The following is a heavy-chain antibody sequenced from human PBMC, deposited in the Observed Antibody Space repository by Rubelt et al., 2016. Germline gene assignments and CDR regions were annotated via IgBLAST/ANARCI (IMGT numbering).Heavy chain of an antibody. D-gene: IGHD4-23*01. CDR1: GGSISSSSYY. J-gene: IGHJ4*02. CDR3: AREGHTVVNFDF. V-gene: IGHV4-39*07. CDR2: IYYSGST. Sequence: TCTVSGGSISSSSYYWGWIRQPPGKGLEWIGSIYYSGSTYYNPSLKSRVTISVDTSKNQFSLKLTSVTAADTAVYHCAREGHTVVNFDFWGQGTLVAVSS.